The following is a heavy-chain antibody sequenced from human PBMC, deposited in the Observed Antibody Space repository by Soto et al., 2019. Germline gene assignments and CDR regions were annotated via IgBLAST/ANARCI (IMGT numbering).Heavy chain of an antibody. Sequence: EVQLVESGGGLVQPGGSLRLSCAASGFTFSSYDMHWVRQATGKGLEWVSAIGTAGDTYYPGSVKGRFTISRENAKNSLYLQMNSLRAGDTAVYYCARGVVRGDATNGMDVWGQGTTVTVSS. J-gene: IGHJ6*02. D-gene: IGHD3-10*01. CDR1: GFTFSSYD. CDR2: IGTAGDT. CDR3: ARGVVRGDATNGMDV. V-gene: IGHV3-13*04.